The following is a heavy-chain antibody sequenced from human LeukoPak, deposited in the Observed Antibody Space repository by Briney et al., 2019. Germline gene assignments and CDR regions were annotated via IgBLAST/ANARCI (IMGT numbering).Heavy chain of an antibody. D-gene: IGHD2-21*01. Sequence: PGGSLRLSCAASGFTFTNYGMHWVRQAPGKGLEWVAVISYGGITNYYADSVKGRFTVSRGNSENTLYLQMNSLRPDDTAVYYCAKKAAPVSAIRAGFDYWGQGTLVTVSS. CDR1: GFTFTNYG. J-gene: IGHJ4*02. CDR3: AKKAAPVSAIRAGFDY. V-gene: IGHV3-30*18. CDR2: ISYGGITN.